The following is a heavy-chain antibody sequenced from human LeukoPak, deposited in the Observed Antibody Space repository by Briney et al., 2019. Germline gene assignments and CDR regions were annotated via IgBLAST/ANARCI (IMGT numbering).Heavy chain of an antibody. J-gene: IGHJ4*02. V-gene: IGHV1-69*13. D-gene: IGHD6-13*01. CDR2: IIPIFGTA. Sequence: SVKVSCKASGGTFGSYAISWVRQAPGQGLEWMGRIIPIFGTANYAQKFQGRVTITPDESTSTAYMELSSLRSEDTAVHYCARVTAAGYFDYWGQGTLVTVSS. CDR1: GGTFGSYA. CDR3: ARVTAAGYFDY.